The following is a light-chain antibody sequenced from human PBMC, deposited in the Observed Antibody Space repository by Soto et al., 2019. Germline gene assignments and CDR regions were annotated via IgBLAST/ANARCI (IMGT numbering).Light chain of an antibody. CDR1: QSVSSSS. CDR3: QQYQNSVFA. J-gene: IGKJ3*01. Sequence: ELVLTQSPGTLSLSPGERATLSCRASQSVSSSSLAWYQQKPGQAPRLLIYGASTRATGIPDRFSGGGSGTDCTLTISRLEPEDFAVYYCQQYQNSVFAFGPGTKVD. V-gene: IGKV3-20*01. CDR2: GAS.